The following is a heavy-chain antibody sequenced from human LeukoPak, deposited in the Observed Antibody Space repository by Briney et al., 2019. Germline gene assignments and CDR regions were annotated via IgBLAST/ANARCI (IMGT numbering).Heavy chain of an antibody. V-gene: IGHV3-21*01. CDR2: ISSSSSYI. J-gene: IGHJ4*02. CDR3: ARVSLVATMSVDY. Sequence: GGSLRLSCAASGFTFSSYSMIWVRQAPGKGLEWVSSISSSSSYIYYADLVKGRFTISRDNAKNSLYLQMNSLGAEDTAVYYCARVSLVATMSVDYWGQGTLVTVSS. CDR1: GFTFSSYS. D-gene: IGHD5-12*01.